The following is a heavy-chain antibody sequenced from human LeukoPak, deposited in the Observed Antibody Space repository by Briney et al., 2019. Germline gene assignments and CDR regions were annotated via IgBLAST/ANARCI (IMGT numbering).Heavy chain of an antibody. V-gene: IGHV1-69*05. Sequence: SEKVSCKASGGTFSSYAISWVRQAPGQGLEWMGGIIPIFGTANYAQKFQGRVTITTDESTSTAYMELSSLRSEDTAVYYCASVTVTTNYYYYYMDVWGKGTTVTVSS. J-gene: IGHJ6*03. CDR2: IIPIFGTA. CDR1: GGTFSSYA. CDR3: ASVTVTTNYYYYYMDV. D-gene: IGHD4-11*01.